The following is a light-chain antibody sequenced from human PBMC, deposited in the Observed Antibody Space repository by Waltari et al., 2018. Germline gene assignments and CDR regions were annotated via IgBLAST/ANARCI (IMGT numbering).Light chain of an antibody. J-gene: IGKJ3*01. Sequence: ELVLTQSPATLSLYPGERATLSYRASQSVSSSYLAWYQQKPGQAPRLLIYGASSRATGIPDRFSGSGSGTDFTLTISRLEPEDFAVYYCQQYGSSPFTFGPGTKVDIK. CDR1: QSVSSSY. CDR3: QQYGSSPFT. CDR2: GAS. V-gene: IGKV3-20*01.